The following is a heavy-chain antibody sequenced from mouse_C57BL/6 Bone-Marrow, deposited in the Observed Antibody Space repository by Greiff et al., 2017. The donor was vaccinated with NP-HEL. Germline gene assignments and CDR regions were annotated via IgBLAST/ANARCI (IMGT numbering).Heavy chain of an antibody. V-gene: IGHV3-1*01. CDR3: AREAAQAPWFAY. D-gene: IGHD3-2*02. J-gene: IGHJ3*01. CDR1: GYSITSGYD. CDR2: ISYSGST. Sequence: EVQGVESGPGMVKPSQSLSLTCTVTGYSITSGYDWHWIRHFPGNKLEWMGYISYSGSTNYNPSLKSRISITHDTSKNHFFLKLNSVTTEDTATYYCAREAAQAPWFAYWGQGTLVTVSA.